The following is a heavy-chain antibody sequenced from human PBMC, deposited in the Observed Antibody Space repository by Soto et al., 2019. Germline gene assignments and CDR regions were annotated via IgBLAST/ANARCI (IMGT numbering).Heavy chain of an antibody. CDR1: GFTFSSYA. CDR3: AKSPAQYCSGGSCYLDY. V-gene: IGHV3-23*01. J-gene: IGHJ4*02. D-gene: IGHD2-15*01. CDR2: ISGSGGST. Sequence: EVQLLESGGGLVQPGGSLRLSCAASGFTFSSYAMSWVRQAPGKGLEWVSAISGSGGSTYYADSVKGRFTISRDNYKNTLYLQMNSLRAEDTAVHYCAKSPAQYCSGGSCYLDYWGQGTLVTVSS.